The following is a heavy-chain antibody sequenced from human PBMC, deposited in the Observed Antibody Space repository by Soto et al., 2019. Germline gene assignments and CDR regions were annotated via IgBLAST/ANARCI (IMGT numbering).Heavy chain of an antibody. CDR1: GFTFSGSA. D-gene: IGHD6-6*01. CDR3: TRLMYSSSSIGEVGIVNYYYYYYMDV. V-gene: IGHV3-73*01. CDR2: IRSKANSYAT. J-gene: IGHJ6*03. Sequence: GGSLRLSCAASGFTFSGSAMHWVRQASGKGLEWVGRIRSKANSYATAYAASVKGRFTISRDDSKNTAYLQMNSLKTEDTAVYYCTRLMYSSSSIGEVGIVNYYYYYYMDVWGKGTTVTVSS.